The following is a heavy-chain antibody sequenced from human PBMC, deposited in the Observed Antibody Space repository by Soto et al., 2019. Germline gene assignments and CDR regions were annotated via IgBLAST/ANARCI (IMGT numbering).Heavy chain of an antibody. CDR2: INHSGST. CDR3: ARGRGYSASAY. J-gene: IGHJ4*02. Sequence: QVQLQQWGAGLLKPSETLSLTCAVYGGSFSGYYWSWVRQPPGKRVEWIGEINHSGSTNYNPSLKRRATISVDTSKNQFSLMLSSVTAAAAAVYYCARGRGYSASAYWGQGTLVTVSS. CDR1: GGSFSGYY. D-gene: IGHD1-26*01. V-gene: IGHV4-34*01.